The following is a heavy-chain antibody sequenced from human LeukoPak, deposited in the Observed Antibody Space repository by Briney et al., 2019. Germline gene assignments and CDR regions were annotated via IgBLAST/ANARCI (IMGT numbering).Heavy chain of an antibody. CDR3: ARAPASSSWYHPYFDY. CDR2: IYYSGST. Sequence: SETLSLTCTVSGGSISSYYWSWIRQPPGKGLEWIGYIYYSGSTNYNPSLKSRVTISVDTSKNQFSLKLSSVTAADTAVYYCARAPASSSWYHPYFDYWGQGTLVTVSS. D-gene: IGHD6-13*01. V-gene: IGHV4-59*01. CDR1: GGSISSYY. J-gene: IGHJ4*02.